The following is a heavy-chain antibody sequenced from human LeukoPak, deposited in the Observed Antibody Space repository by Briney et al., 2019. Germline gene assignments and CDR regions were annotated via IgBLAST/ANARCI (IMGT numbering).Heavy chain of an antibody. CDR3: AKDRLLNCRGDCYIFDY. Sequence: GGSLRLSCAASGFTFSSYAMSWVRQAPGKGLEWVSAISGSGGSTYSADSVKGRFTISRDNSKNTLYLQVNGLRTEDTAVYYCAKDRLLNCRGDCYIFDYWGQGTVVTVSS. J-gene: IGHJ4*02. CDR1: GFTFSSYA. V-gene: IGHV3-23*01. D-gene: IGHD2-21*02. CDR2: ISGSGGST.